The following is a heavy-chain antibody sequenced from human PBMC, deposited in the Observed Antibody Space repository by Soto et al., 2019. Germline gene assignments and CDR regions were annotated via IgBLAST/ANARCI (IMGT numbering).Heavy chain of an antibody. CDR3: ARNQGFIFEGIIVPSAAF. V-gene: IGHV3-30*04. CDR2: ISYDGRHK. J-gene: IGHJ4*02. D-gene: IGHD3-16*02. CDR1: GFTFSNYA. Sequence: QVQLVESGEGVVQPGRSLRLSCAASGFTFSNYAMHWVRQAPGKGLEWVAVISYDGRHKYFADSVKGRFTISRNNSNNTLYLQVDSLRREDAAVYYCARNQGFIFEGIIVPSAAFGARETLVTVSS.